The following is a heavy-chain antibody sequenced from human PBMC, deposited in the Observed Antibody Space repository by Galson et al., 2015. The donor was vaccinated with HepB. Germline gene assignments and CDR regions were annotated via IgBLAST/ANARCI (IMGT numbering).Heavy chain of an antibody. D-gene: IGHD6-19*01. Sequence: ETLSLTCTVSGGSISSSSYYWGWIRQPPGKGLEWIGSIYYSGSTYYNPSLKSRVTISVDTSKNQFSLKLSSVTAADTVVYYCARVIYLKYPGIAVAVDWFDPWGQGTLVTVSS. CDR3: ARVIYLKYPGIAVAVDWFDP. V-gene: IGHV4-39*07. CDR2: IYYSGST. CDR1: GGSISSSSYY. J-gene: IGHJ5*02.